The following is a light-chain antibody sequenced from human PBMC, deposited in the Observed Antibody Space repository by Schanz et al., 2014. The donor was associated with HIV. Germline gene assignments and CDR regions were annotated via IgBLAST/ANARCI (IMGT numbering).Light chain of an antibody. J-gene: IGLJ1*01. CDR1: SSDVGTYDY. CDR2: DVS. CDR3: SSYTSSLTRV. V-gene: IGLV2-14*03. Sequence: QSALTQPASVSGSPGQSITISCTGTSSDVGTYDYVSWYQQHPGKAPKLMIYDVSYRPSGVSNRFSGSKSGNTASLTISGLQAEDEADYFCSSYTSSLTRVFGTGTKVTVL.